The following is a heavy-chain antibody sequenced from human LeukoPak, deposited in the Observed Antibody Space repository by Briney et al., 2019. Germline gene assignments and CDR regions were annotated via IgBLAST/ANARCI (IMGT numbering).Heavy chain of an antibody. CDR1: GFTFTSYT. D-gene: IGHD6-19*01. Sequence: PGTSLRLSCAASGFTFTSYTIHWVRQAPGKGLEWVAVISYDGSNKYYADSVKGRFTISRDNSKNTLYLQMNSLRAEDTAVYYCARKAIYSSGWLWGQGTLVTVSS. J-gene: IGHJ4*02. CDR3: ARKAIYSSGWL. V-gene: IGHV3-30*04. CDR2: ISYDGSNK.